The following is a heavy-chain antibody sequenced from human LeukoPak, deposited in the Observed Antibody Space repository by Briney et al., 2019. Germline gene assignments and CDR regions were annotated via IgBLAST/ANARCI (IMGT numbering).Heavy chain of an antibody. CDR1: GYSISSGYY. D-gene: IGHD2-2*01. J-gene: IGHJ4*02. CDR2: IYHSGST. Sequence: ASETLSLTCAVSGYSISSGYYWGWIRQPPGKGLEWIGSIYHSGSTYYNPSLKSRVTISVDTSKNQFSLKLNSVTAADTAVYYCARKGGPAAPFDYWGQGTLVTVSS. CDR3: ARKGGPAAPFDY. V-gene: IGHV4-38-2*01.